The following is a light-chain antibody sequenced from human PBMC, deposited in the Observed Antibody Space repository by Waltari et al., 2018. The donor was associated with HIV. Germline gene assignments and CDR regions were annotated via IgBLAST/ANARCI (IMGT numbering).Light chain of an antibody. Sequence: LTCTLRSGINVGTYRIYWYQQKPGSPPQYLLRYKSDSDKQQGSGVPSRFSGSKDASANAGILLISGLQSEDGADYYCMIWHSSAVVFGGGTKLTVL. CDR2: YKSDSDK. CDR1: SGINVGTYR. J-gene: IGLJ2*01. V-gene: IGLV5-45*02. CDR3: MIWHSSAVV.